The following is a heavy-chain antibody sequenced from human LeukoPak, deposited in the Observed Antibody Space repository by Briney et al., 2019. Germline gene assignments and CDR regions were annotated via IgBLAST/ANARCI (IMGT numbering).Heavy chain of an antibody. CDR2: IRSDETNK. V-gene: IGHV3-30*02. J-gene: IGHJ4*02. CDR1: GFTFSSYG. D-gene: IGHD5-24*01. Sequence: GGSLRLSCAASGFTFSSYGMHWVRQAPGKGLEWVAFIRSDETNKYYADSVKGRFTISRDNSKNTLYLQMNSLKAEDTAVYYCAKAERWLQITLDCWGQGTLVTVSS. CDR3: AKAERWLQITLDC.